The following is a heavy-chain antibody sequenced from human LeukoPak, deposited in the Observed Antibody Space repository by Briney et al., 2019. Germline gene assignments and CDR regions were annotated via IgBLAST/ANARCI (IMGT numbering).Heavy chain of an antibody. D-gene: IGHD3-16*02. CDR2: IRNDETEI. Sequence: GGSLRLSCAAPGFPFNTYNLHWIRQAPGRGLEWVSFIRNDETEIHYADFAKGRFTISRDKSKNSLYLQMNSLRPDDTALYYCAKDGGRYRFDYWGQGTMVTVPS. CDR1: GFPFNTYN. J-gene: IGHJ4*02. V-gene: IGHV3-30*02. CDR3: AKDGGRYRFDY.